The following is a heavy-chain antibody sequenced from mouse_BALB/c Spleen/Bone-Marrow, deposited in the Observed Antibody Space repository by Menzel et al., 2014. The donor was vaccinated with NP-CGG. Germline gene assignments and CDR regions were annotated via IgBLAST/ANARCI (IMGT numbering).Heavy chain of an antibody. J-gene: IGHJ1*01. CDR2: INPNNSGT. D-gene: IGHD2-4*01. V-gene: IGHV1-53*01. Sequence: VQLQQSGAKMVKPGASVKLSCKASGDIFTSYYMYWVKQRPGQGLEWIGGINPNNSGTNFNEKFKSETTLTVDKSSSTAYMELSSLTSEDSAVYYCARGRYDSDGWYFDVWGAGTTVTVSS. CDR3: ARGRYDSDGWYFDV. CDR1: GDIFTSYY.